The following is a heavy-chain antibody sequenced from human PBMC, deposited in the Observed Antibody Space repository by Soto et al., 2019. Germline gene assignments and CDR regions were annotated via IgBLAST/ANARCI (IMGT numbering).Heavy chain of an antibody. CDR2: IWYDGSNK. CDR1: GFTFSNYG. CDR3: ASSTS. J-gene: IGHJ5*02. V-gene: IGHV3-33*01. Sequence: QVQLVESGGGVVQPGRSLRLSSAASGFTFSNYGMHWIRQAPGKGLEWVAVIWYDGSNKYYADSVKGRFTISRDNSKNTLYLHMNSLRAEDTAVYYCASSTSWGQGTLVTVSS.